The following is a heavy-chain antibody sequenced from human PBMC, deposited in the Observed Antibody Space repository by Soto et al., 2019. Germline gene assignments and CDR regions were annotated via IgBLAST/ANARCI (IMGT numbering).Heavy chain of an antibody. J-gene: IGHJ6*02. CDR1: GVSISSGDYY. CDR3: ARDRERYCSSTSCPYGMDV. D-gene: IGHD2-2*01. V-gene: IGHV4-30-4*01. CDR2: IYYSGST. Sequence: SETLSLTCTVSGVSISSGDYYWSWIRQPPGKGLEWIGYIYYSGSTYYNPSLKSRVTISVDTSKNQFSLKLSSVTAADTAVYYCARDRERYCSSTSCPYGMDVWGQGTTVTVSS.